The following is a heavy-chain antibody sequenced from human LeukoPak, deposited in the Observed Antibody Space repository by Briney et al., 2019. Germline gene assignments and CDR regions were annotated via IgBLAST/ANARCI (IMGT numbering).Heavy chain of an antibody. CDR2: INPNSGGT. CDR3: ASLSSGWPGGVDY. Sequence: GASVKVSCTASGYTFTGYYIHWVRQAPGQGLEWLGLINPNSGGTNYAQKFQGRVTMTRDTSISTAYMELSRLRSADTAVYYSASLSSGWPGGVDYWGQGTLVTVSS. V-gene: IGHV1-2*06. CDR1: GYTFTGYY. D-gene: IGHD6-19*01. J-gene: IGHJ4*02.